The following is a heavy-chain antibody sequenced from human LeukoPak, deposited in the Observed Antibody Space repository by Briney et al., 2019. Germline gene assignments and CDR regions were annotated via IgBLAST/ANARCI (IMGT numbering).Heavy chain of an antibody. CDR2: ISGSGGST. CDR1: EFTFSSYE. V-gene: IGHV3-23*01. Sequence: GGSLRLSCAASEFTFSSYEMNWVRQAPGKGLEWVSGISGSGGSTYYADSVKGRFTISRDNSKNTLYLQMNSLRAEDTAVYYCARGRIGPDYWGQGTLLTVSS. J-gene: IGHJ4*02. CDR3: ARGRIGPDY. D-gene: IGHD3/OR15-3a*01.